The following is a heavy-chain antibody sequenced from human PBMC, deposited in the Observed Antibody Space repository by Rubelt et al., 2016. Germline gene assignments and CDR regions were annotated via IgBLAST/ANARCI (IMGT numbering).Heavy chain of an antibody. J-gene: IGHJ4*02. D-gene: IGHD1-26*01. V-gene: IGHV4-34*01. CDR3: ARHYSGNYPPTD. CDR2: IYYSGST. CDR1: GGSFSNYY. Sequence: MRRQQWGAGLFRPSQTLSLTCGVYGGSFSNYYWTWIRQPPGKGLEWIGNIYYSGSTYYNPSLKSRVTISVDTSKNQFSLKLSSVTAADTAVYFCARHYSGNYPPTDWGQGTLVTVSS.